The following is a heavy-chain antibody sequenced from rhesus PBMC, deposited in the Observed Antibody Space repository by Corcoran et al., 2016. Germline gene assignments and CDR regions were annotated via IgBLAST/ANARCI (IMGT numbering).Heavy chain of an antibody. CDR3: ARGPYEDDYGYFVDY. J-gene: IGHJ4*01. CDR2: IYGNSAST. CDR1: GGSISDSYY. V-gene: IGHV4S9*01. Sequence: QVQLQESGPGLVKPSETLSLPCAVSGGSISDSYYWNWIRTPPGKGLVWMGNIYGNSASTYYNPSLKSRVTISKDTSKNQFFLKLSSVTAADTAVYYCARGPYEDDYGYFVDYWGQGVLVTVSS. D-gene: IGHD3-9*01.